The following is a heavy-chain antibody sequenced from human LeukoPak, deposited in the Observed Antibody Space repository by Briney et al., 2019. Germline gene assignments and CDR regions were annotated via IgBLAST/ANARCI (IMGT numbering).Heavy chain of an antibody. CDR3: ARGSRYSSGWYRDKTGICFDY. J-gene: IGHJ4*02. CDR1: GGSFSGYY. D-gene: IGHD6-19*01. CDR2: INHSGST. Sequence: SETLSLTCAVYGGSFSGYYWSWVRQPPGKGLEWIGEINHSGSTNYNPSLKSRVTISVDTSKNQFSLKLSSVTAADTAVYYCARGSRYSSGWYRDKTGICFDYWGQGTLVTVSS. V-gene: IGHV4-34*01.